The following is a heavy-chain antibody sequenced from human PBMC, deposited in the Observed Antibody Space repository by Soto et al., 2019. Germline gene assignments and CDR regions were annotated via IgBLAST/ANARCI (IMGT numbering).Heavy chain of an antibody. V-gene: IGHV1-8*01. CDR1: GYTFTSHN. CDR3: ARRMSSSQFYYYMDV. CDR2: MNPNSGNA. J-gene: IGHJ6*03. D-gene: IGHD6-6*01. Sequence: QVQLVQSGAEVKKAGASVKVSCKASGYTFTSHNIVWVRQASGQELEWVGGMNPNSGNADYAQKFQGRVTMTRDTSISTAYMELSSLRSEDTAVYYCARRMSSSQFYYYMDVWGKGTTVTVSS.